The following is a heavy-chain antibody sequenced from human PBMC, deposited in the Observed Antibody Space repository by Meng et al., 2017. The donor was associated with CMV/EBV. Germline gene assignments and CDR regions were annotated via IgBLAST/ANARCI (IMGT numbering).Heavy chain of an antibody. V-gene: IGHV5-51*01. D-gene: IGHD1-7*01. J-gene: IGHJ5*02. CDR3: AARRTGTSSGWFDP. CDR1: GYSFTSYW. CDR2: IYPGDSDT. Sequence: KVSCKGSGYSFTSYWIGWVRQMPGKGLEWMGIIYPGDSDTRYSPSFQGQVTISADKSISTAYLQWSSLKASDTAMYYCAARRTGTSSGWFDPRGQGTLVTVSS.